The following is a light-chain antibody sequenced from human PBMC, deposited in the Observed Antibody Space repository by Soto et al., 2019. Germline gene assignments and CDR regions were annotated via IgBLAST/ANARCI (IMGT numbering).Light chain of an antibody. CDR1: QSISTS. CDR2: HAS. Sequence: KITCRARQSISTSLAWYQQKPGKAPKLLIFHASDVESGVPSRFCGRGSGTEFSLRFSSSHRNDFAISFSPLSRNPFAGGTKVDIK. V-gene: IGKV1-5*01. CDR3: PLSRNP. J-gene: IGKJ4*01.